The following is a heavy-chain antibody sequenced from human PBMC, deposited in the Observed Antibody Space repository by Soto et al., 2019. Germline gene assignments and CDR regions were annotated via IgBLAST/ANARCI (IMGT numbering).Heavy chain of an antibody. V-gene: IGHV2-5*05. CDR2: IFWDDDK. CDR3: ARILTATGGHFDS. D-gene: IGHD2-8*02. J-gene: IGHJ4*02. CDR1: GFSLTTSGVG. Sequence: SGPTLVNPPQTLTLTCSFSGFSLTTSGVGVGWVRHSPEKTLEWLALIFWDDDKRYGPSLRSRLTIAKDTSKNQVVLTLTNVEPVDTATYYCARILTATGGHFDSWGQGALVTVSS.